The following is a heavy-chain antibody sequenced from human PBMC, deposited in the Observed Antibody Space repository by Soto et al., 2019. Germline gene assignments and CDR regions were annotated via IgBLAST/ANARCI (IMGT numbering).Heavy chain of an antibody. CDR1: GFTFSSYG. CDR3: ATLPERAYYFDY. CDR2: ISYDGSNK. Sequence: QVQLVESGGGVVQPGRSLRLSCAASGFTFSSYGMHWVRQAPGKGLEWVAVISYDGSNKYYADSVKGRFTISRDNSKNTLYLQMNSLRAEDTAVYYCATLPERAYYFDYWGQGTLVTVSS. D-gene: IGHD1-1*01. V-gene: IGHV3-30*03. J-gene: IGHJ4*02.